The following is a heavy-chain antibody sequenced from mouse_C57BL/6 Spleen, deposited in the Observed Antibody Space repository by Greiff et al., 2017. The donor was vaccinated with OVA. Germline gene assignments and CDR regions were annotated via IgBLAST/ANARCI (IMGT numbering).Heavy chain of an antibody. CDR2: IYPGSGST. J-gene: IGHJ1*03. CDR3: AIITTVVATDWYFDV. V-gene: IGHV1-55*01. D-gene: IGHD1-1*01. CDR1: GYTLTSYW. Sequence: VQLQQPGAELVKPGASVKMSCKASGYTLTSYWITWVKQRPGQGLEWIGDIYPGSGSTNYNEKFKSKATLTVDTSSSTAYMQLSSLTSEDSAVYYCAIITTVVATDWYFDVWGTGTTVTVSS.